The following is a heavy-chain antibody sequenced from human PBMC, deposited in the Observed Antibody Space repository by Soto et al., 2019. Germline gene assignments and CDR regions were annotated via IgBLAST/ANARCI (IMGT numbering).Heavy chain of an antibody. D-gene: IGHD3-3*01. CDR3: ARGYDFWSGYSFDP. CDR1: GGSISSYY. Sequence: ASETLSLTCTVSGGSISSYYWSWTRQPPGKGLEWIGYIYYSGSTNYNPSLKSRVTISVDTSKNQFSLKLSSVTAADTAVYYCARGYDFWSGYSFDPWGQGTLVTVSS. CDR2: IYYSGST. V-gene: IGHV4-59*08. J-gene: IGHJ5*02.